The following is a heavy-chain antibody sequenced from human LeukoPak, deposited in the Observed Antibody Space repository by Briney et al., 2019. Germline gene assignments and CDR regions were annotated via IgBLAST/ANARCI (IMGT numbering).Heavy chain of an antibody. CDR2: ISSDGSKI. CDR3: ARGLHRRCSGGICYQPFDY. D-gene: IGHD2-15*01. V-gene: IGHV3-30*04. CDR1: GLIFSNYA. Sequence: GRSLRLSCAASGLIFSNYAMHWVRQAPGKGLEWVALISSDGSKIYYADSVKGRFTISRDNSRNTLYLQMNSLRAEDSAVYYCARGLHRRCSGGICYQPFDYWGQGTLVTVSS. J-gene: IGHJ4*02.